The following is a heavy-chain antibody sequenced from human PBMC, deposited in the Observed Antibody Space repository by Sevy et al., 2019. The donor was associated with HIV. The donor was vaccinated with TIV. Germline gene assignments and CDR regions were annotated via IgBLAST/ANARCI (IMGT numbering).Heavy chain of an antibody. CDR3: ARSGTTYYYDSSGYYYAYDY. V-gene: IGHV1-2*02. J-gene: IGHJ4*02. CDR2: INLNSGGT. Sequence: ASVKVSCKASGYTFTGYYMHWVRQAPGQGLEWMGWINLNSGGTNYAQKFQGRVTMTRDTSISTAYMELSRLRSDDTAVYYCARSGTTYYYDSSGYYYAYDYWCQGTLVTVSS. CDR1: GYTFTGYY. D-gene: IGHD3-22*01.